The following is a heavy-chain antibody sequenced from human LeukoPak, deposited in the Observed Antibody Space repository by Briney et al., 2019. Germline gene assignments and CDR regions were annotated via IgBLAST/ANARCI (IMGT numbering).Heavy chain of an antibody. CDR1: GFTFSSYW. D-gene: IGHD6-6*01. CDR2: INTDGSST. V-gene: IGHV3-74*01. J-gene: IGHJ4*02. Sequence: PGGSLRLSCAASGFTFSSYWMHWVRQAPGEGLVWVSRINTDGSSTSYADSVKGRFTISRDNAKNTLYLQMNSLRAEDTAVYYCARDRRAAQKPALDYWGQGTLVTVSS. CDR3: ARDRRAAQKPALDY.